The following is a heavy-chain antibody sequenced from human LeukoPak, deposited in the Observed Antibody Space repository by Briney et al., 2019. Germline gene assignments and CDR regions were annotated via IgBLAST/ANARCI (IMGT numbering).Heavy chain of an antibody. CDR1: GFTFSSYA. D-gene: IGHD2/OR15-2a*01. J-gene: IGHJ4*02. V-gene: IGHV3-30*04. CDR3: AREGPRGNSQFDY. CDR2: MSFDVNNK. Sequence: GGSLRLSCATSGFTFSSYAFHWVRQAPGKGLEWVATMSFDVNNKYYADSVRGRFTISRDNSKNTLYLQMNSLRAEDTAVYYCAREGPRGNSQFDYWGQGTLVTVSS.